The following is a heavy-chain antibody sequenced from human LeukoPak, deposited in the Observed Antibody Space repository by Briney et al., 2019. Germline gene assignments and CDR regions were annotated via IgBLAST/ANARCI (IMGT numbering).Heavy chain of an antibody. CDR1: GASISRSY. CDR2: MFYSGST. J-gene: IGHJ5*02. Sequence: SETLSLTCTVSGASISRSYWSWFRQPPGKGLEWIGYMFYSGSTNYNPSLKSRVTIPIDTSKNQFSLNLSSVTAADTAVYYCARDHRYYDFWSGYRGGNWFDPWGQGTLVTVSS. D-gene: IGHD3-3*01. CDR3: ARDHRYYDFWSGYRGGNWFDP. V-gene: IGHV4-59*01.